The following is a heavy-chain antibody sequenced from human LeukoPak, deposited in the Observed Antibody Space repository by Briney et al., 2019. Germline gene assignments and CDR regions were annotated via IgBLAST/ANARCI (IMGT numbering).Heavy chain of an antibody. D-gene: IGHD4-17*01. Sequence: ASVKVSCKTSGYTFTAYYIHWVRQAPGQGLEWMGWINPNSGDTNHAQKFQGRVTMTTDRSISTAFMELSRLRSDDTAVYYCARDDPTVTTGSMDVWGQGTTVTVSS. CDR2: INPNSGDT. CDR1: GYTFTAYY. V-gene: IGHV1-2*02. CDR3: ARDDPTVTTGSMDV. J-gene: IGHJ6*02.